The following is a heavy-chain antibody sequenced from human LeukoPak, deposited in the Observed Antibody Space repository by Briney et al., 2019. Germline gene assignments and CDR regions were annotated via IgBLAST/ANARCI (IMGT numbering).Heavy chain of an antibody. CDR2: IKEDGSAE. CDR3: VRDSGWFHFDY. D-gene: IGHD6-19*01. CDR1: GFTFSSYS. J-gene: IGHJ4*02. Sequence: GGSLRLSCAASGFTFSSYSMNWVRQAPGEGLEWVAHIKEDGSAENYVDSVKGRFSISRDNAKNSLYLQMNSLRVEDTAVYYCVRDSGWFHFDYWGQGILVTVSP. V-gene: IGHV3-7*03.